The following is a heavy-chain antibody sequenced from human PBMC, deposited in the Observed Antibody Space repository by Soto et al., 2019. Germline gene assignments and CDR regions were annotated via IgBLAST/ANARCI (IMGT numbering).Heavy chain of an antibody. CDR1: GGSISSYY. CDR2: IYYSGST. V-gene: IGHV4-59*01. D-gene: IGHD4-17*01. CDR3: ARAPDYGDYMPAFDI. J-gene: IGHJ3*02. Sequence: QVQLQESGPGLVKPSETLSLTCTVSGGSISSYYWSWIRQPPGKGLEWIGYIYYSGSTNYNPSLKSRVTISVDTSKNQFSLKLSSVTAADTAVYYCARAPDYGDYMPAFDIWGQGTMVTVSS.